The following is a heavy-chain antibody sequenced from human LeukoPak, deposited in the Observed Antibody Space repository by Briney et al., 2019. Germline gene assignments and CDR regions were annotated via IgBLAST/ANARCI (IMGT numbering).Heavy chain of an antibody. CDR1: GYTFTGYY. CDR3: ARVYCSGGSCHDYFDY. J-gene: IGHJ4*02. V-gene: IGHV1-2*02. CDR2: MNPNSGGT. D-gene: IGHD2-15*01. Sequence: ASVKVSCKASGYTFTGYYMHWVRQAPGQGLEWMGWMNPNSGGTNYAQKFQGRVTMTRDTPISTAYMELSSLRSDDTAVYYCARVYCSGGSCHDYFDYWGQGTLVTVSS.